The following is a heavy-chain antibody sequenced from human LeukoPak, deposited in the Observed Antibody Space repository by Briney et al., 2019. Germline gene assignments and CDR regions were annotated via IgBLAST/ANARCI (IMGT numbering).Heavy chain of an antibody. Sequence: ASVKVSCKASGYTFTSYGISWVRQAPGQGLEWMGWISAYNGNTNYGQKLQGRVTMTTDTSTSTAYMELRSLRSDDTAVYYCARAPRGYCSSTSCYYFDYWGQGTLVTVSS. D-gene: IGHD2-2*01. V-gene: IGHV1-18*01. CDR1: GYTFTSYG. CDR3: ARAPRGYCSSTSCYYFDY. CDR2: ISAYNGNT. J-gene: IGHJ4*02.